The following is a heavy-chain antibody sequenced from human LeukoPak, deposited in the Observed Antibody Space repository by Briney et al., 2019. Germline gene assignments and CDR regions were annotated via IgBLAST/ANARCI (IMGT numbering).Heavy chain of an antibody. CDR3: ARAPVPITMIVEGLDY. Sequence: ASVKVSCKASGYTFTGYYMHWVRQAPGQGLEWMGRINPNSGGTNYAQKFQGRVTMTRDTSISTAYMELSRLRSDDTAVYYCARAPVPITMIVEGLDYWGQGTLVTVSS. D-gene: IGHD3-22*01. CDR2: INPNSGGT. J-gene: IGHJ4*02. V-gene: IGHV1-2*06. CDR1: GYTFTGYY.